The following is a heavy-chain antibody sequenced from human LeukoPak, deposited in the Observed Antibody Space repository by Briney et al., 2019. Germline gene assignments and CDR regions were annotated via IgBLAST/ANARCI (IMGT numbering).Heavy chain of an antibody. D-gene: IGHD3-16*02. CDR1: GFSFSTYA. CDR3: AKDLGDYVWGSYRYTAAGGAFDY. V-gene: IGHV3-23*01. CDR2: IIGSGGST. J-gene: IGHJ4*02. Sequence: GGSLRLSCAASGFSFSTYAMSWVRQAPGKGLEWVSVIIGSGGSTYYAASVKGRFTISRDNSKNTLYLQMNSLTAEDTAVYFCAKDLGDYVWGSYRYTAAGGAFDYWGQGTLVTVSS.